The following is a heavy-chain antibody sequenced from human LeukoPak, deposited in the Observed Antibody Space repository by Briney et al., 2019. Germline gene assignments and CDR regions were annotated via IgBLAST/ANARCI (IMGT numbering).Heavy chain of an antibody. J-gene: IGHJ4*02. D-gene: IGHD3-3*01. Sequence: GGSLRLSCAAPGFTFSSYSMNWVRQAPGKGLEWVSYISSSSSTIYYADSVKGRFTISRDNAKNSLYLQMNSLRAEDTAVYYCARGPYYDFWSGDYWGQGTLVTVSS. CDR3: ARGPYYDFWSGDY. CDR1: GFTFSSYS. CDR2: ISSSSSTI. V-gene: IGHV3-48*01.